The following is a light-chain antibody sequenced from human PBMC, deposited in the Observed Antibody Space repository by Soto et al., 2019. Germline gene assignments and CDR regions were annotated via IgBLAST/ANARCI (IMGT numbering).Light chain of an antibody. CDR2: GAS. CDR3: QQYGSSPPLT. J-gene: IGKJ4*01. CDR1: QSVTSDY. Sequence: EIVLTQSPGTLSLSPGERATLSCRATQSVTSDYLAWYQQKPGQAPRLRISGASSRATGIPDRFSGRGSGTDFTLTISRLEPEDFAVYYCQQYGSSPPLTFGGGTKVEIK. V-gene: IGKV3-20*01.